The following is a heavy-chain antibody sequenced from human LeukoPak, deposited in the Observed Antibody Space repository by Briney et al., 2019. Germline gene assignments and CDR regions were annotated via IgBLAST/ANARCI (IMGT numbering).Heavy chain of an antibody. CDR2: MNPNSGNT. D-gene: IGHD3-10*01. Sequence: ASVKVSCKASGYTFTSYGINWVRQATGQGLEWMGWMNPNSGNTGYAQKFQGRVTMTRNTSISTAYMELSSLRSEDTAVYCCARSRGSGSYYGYAFDIWGQGTMVTVSS. V-gene: IGHV1-8*02. J-gene: IGHJ3*02. CDR1: GYTFTSYG. CDR3: ARSRGSGSYYGYAFDI.